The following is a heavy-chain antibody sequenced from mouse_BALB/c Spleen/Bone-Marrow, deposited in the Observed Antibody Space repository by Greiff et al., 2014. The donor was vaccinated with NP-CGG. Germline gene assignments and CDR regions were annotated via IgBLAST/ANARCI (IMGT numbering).Heavy chain of an antibody. CDR1: GYTLTDYA. CDR3: ARGRYDFAY. D-gene: IGHD2-3*01. J-gene: IGHJ3*01. Sequence: VQRVESGPELVRPGVSVKISCKGSGYTLTDYAMHWVKQSHAKSLEWIGVISTYSGNTNYNQKFKGKATMTVDKSSSTAYMELARLTSEDSAIYYCARGRYDFAYWGQGTLVTVSA. V-gene: IGHV1-67*01. CDR2: ISTYSGNT.